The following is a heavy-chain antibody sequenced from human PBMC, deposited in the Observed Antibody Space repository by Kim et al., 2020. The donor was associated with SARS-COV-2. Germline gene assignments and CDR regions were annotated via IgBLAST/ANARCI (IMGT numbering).Heavy chain of an antibody. Sequence: LSLTCAASGFTFSSYAMHWVRQAPGKGLEWVAVISYDGSNKYYADSVKGRFTISRDNSKNTLYLQMNSLRAEDTAVYYCASPYYDFWSGYYSWGGSQTYGMDVWGQGTTVTVSS. V-gene: IGHV3-30-3*01. D-gene: IGHD3-3*01. CDR3: ASPYYDFWSGYYSWGGSQTYGMDV. J-gene: IGHJ6*02. CDR1: GFTFSSYA. CDR2: ISYDGSNK.